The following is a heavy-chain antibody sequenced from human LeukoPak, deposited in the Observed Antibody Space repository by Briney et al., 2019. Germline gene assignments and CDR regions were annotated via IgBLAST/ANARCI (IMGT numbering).Heavy chain of an antibody. CDR3: TRDPGINPGYCSSTSCYYDYYYGMDV. J-gene: IGHJ6*04. CDR2: IRGKAYGGTT. CDR1: GFTFGDYA. D-gene: IGHD2-2*03. V-gene: IGHV3-49*04. Sequence: GRSLRLSCTASGFTFGDYAMSWVRQAPGKGLEWVGFIRGKAYGGTTEYAASVKGRFTISRDDSKSIAYLQMNSLKTEDTAVYYCTRDPGINPGYCSSTSCYYDYYYGMDVWGKGTTVTVSS.